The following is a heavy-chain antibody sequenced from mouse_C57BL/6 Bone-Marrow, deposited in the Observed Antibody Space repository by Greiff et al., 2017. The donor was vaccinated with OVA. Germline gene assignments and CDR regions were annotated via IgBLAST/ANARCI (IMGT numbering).Heavy chain of an antibody. CDR1: GYSITSGYD. Sequence: EVQLVESGPGMVKPSQSLSLTCTVTGYSITSGYDWHWIRHFPGNKLEWMGYISYSGSTNYNPSLKSRISITHDTSKNHFFLKLNSVTTEDTATYYCARSEDYYGSPYFDYWGQGTTLTVSS. J-gene: IGHJ2*01. D-gene: IGHD1-1*01. CDR3: ARSEDYYGSPYFDY. V-gene: IGHV3-1*01. CDR2: ISYSGST.